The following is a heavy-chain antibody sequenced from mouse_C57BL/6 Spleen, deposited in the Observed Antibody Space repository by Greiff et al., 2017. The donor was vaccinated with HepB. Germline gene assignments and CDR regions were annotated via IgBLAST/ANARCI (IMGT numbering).Heavy chain of an antibody. CDR1: GFSLTSYG. J-gene: IGHJ4*01. V-gene: IGHV2-5*01. Sequence: QVQLKQSGPGLVQPSQSLSITCTVSGFSLTSYGVHWVRQSPGKGLEWLGVIWRGGSTDYNAAFMSRLSITKDNSKSQVFFKMNSLQADDTAIYYCAGSTMVTTRISYYAMDYWGQGTSVTVSS. D-gene: IGHD2-2*01. CDR2: IWRGGST. CDR3: AGSTMVTTRISYYAMDY.